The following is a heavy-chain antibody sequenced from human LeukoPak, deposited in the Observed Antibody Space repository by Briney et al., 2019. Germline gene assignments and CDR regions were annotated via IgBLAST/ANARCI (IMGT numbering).Heavy chain of an antibody. D-gene: IGHD6-13*01. CDR1: EFTVSNYA. Sequence: GGSLRLSCAASEFTVSNYAMSWVRQAPGKGLEWVSAISGSGGTTYYADSVKGRFTISRDNSKNTLYLQMNSLRAEDTALYYCAASQQLVRFQFFDYWGQGTLVTVSS. V-gene: IGHV3-23*01. CDR2: ISGSGGTT. J-gene: IGHJ4*02. CDR3: AASQQLVRFQFFDY.